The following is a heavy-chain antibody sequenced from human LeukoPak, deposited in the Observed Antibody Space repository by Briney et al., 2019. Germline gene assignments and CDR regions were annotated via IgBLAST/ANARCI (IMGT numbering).Heavy chain of an antibody. D-gene: IGHD6-19*01. J-gene: IGHJ4*02. CDR3: ARGGIIVVAGPALGLDY. CDR2: ISAYNGNT. Sequence: ASVKVSCKASGYTFTSYGISWVRQAPGQGLEWMGWISAYNGNTNYAQKFQGRVTMTRDTPINTAYMELSSLRSDDTAVYYCARGGIIVVAGPALGLDYWGQGTLVTVSS. CDR1: GYTFTSYG. V-gene: IGHV1-18*01.